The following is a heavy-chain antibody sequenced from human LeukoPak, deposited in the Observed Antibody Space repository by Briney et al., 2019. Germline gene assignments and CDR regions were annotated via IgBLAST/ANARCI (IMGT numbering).Heavy chain of an antibody. CDR2: VYYGRSP. J-gene: IGHJ4*02. CDR1: VDSISRSTYY. CDR3: ARSSGTGTFSY. Sequence: SESLSLTCTVSVDSISRSTYYWAWIRQPPGKGLEWIGSVYYGRSPYFNPSLESRATISVDTSKNHFSLKMSSVTAADTAVYYCARSSGTGTFSYWGQGTLVTVSS. V-gene: IGHV4-39*02. D-gene: IGHD6-25*01.